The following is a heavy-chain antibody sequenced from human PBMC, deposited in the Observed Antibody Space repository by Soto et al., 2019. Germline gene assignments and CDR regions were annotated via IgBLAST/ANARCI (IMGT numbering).Heavy chain of an antibody. Sequence: QVQLVQSGAEVKKPGSSVKVSCKASGGTFSSYAISWVRQAPGQGLEWMGGIIPIFGTANYAPKFQGRVTITADDSTSTAYMELSSLRSEDTAVYYCASAGPLSGGVIGSLLDYWGQGTLVTVSS. J-gene: IGHJ4*02. CDR1: GGTFSSYA. D-gene: IGHD3-16*02. V-gene: IGHV1-69*12. CDR2: IIPIFGTA. CDR3: ASAGPLSGGVIGSLLDY.